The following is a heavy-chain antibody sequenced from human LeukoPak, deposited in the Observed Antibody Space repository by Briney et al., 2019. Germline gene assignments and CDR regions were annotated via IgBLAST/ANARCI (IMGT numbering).Heavy chain of an antibody. D-gene: IGHD1-26*01. CDR3: ARAAKWEFYHYYMDV. Sequence: GGSLRLSCVASEFTFSFYSMIWVREAPGKGLEWSSYISNGSGNRYYADSVKGRFTISRDNAKNLLYLQMNNLRADDTAVYYCARAAKWEFYHYYMDVWGKGTTVAVSS. CDR2: ISNGSGNR. V-gene: IGHV3-48*01. J-gene: IGHJ6*03. CDR1: EFTFSFYS.